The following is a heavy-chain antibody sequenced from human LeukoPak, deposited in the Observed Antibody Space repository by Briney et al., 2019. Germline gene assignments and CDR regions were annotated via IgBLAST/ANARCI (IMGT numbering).Heavy chain of an antibody. J-gene: IGHJ5*02. D-gene: IGHD3-10*01. Sequence: RATLKLSCAASGYTFTSYVISWVRLAPRQGHGRVWCISVYNGNTNYAQKLQGRVTMTTDTSTSTAYMELSSLRSDDTAVYYCARAPMVRGVIAWFDPWGQGTLVTVSS. CDR1: GYTFTSYV. V-gene: IGHV1-18*01. CDR3: ARAPMVRGVIAWFDP. CDR2: ISVYNGNT.